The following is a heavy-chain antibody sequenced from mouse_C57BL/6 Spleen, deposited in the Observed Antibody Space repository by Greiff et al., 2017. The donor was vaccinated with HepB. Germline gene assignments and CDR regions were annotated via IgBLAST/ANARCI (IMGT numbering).Heavy chain of an antibody. Sequence: EVKVEESGGGLVKPGGSLKLSCAASGFTFSSYAMSWVRQTPEKRLEWVATISDGGSYTYYPDNVKGRFTISRDNAKNNLYLQMGHLESEDTAMYYCARDTGYYFDYWGQGTTLTVSS. J-gene: IGHJ2*01. CDR1: GFTFSSYA. V-gene: IGHV5-4*01. CDR3: ARDTGYYFDY. CDR2: ISDGGSYT.